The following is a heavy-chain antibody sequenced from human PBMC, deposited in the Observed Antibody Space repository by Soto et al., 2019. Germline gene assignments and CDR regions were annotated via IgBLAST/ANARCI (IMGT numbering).Heavy chain of an antibody. D-gene: IGHD3-22*01. CDR1: GGSFSGYY. CDR3: ARAPRALFGESLYDSRGYYPIGFDY. J-gene: IGHJ4*02. CDR2: INDRGST. V-gene: IGHV4-34*01. Sequence: SETLSLTCAVYGGSFSGYYWNWILQRTGKGREWIGEINDRGSTNYNPSLKSRVTISVDTSKNQFSLKLSSVTAADTAVYYCARAPRALFGESLYDSRGYYPIGFDYWGQGTLVTVSS.